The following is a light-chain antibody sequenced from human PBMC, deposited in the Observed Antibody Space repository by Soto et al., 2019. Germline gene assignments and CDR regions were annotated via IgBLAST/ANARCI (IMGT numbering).Light chain of an antibody. Sequence: SALTQPASVSGSPGQSITISCTGTGSDVGGYKYVSWYQQHPGKAPKLMIYEVSNRPSGVSNRFSGSKSGITASLTISGLQAEDEADYYCSSYTSSSLGVFGTGTKVTVL. CDR3: SSYTSSSLGV. CDR1: GSDVGGYKY. J-gene: IGLJ1*01. V-gene: IGLV2-14*01. CDR2: EVS.